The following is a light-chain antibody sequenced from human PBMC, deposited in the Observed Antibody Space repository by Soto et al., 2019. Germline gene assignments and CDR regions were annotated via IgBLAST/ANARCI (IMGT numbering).Light chain of an antibody. CDR1: ASNIGGYNL. CDR3: CSYVGATTHV. J-gene: IGLJ1*01. Sequence: QSALTQPASVSGSPGQSITITCTGSASNIGGYNLVSWYQHHAGKAPKVIIYEGVKRPSGVSNRFSGFKSGTTASLTISGLQAEDEADYYCCSYVGATTHVFGSGTKLTVL. CDR2: EGV. V-gene: IGLV2-23*01.